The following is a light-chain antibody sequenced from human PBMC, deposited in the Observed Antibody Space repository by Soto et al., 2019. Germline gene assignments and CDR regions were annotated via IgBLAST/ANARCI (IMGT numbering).Light chain of an antibody. Sequence: DIVLTQSPESLAGSLGERATINCKSSETVLHSSSKKNYLAWFQLKSGQPPKMLFYWASIRESGIPDRFRAGGSGTDFTLTITGLQPEDVAVYYCQLYYTFPYTFGQGTTVE. V-gene: IGKV4-1*01. J-gene: IGKJ2*01. CDR2: WAS. CDR3: QLYYTFPYT. CDR1: ETVLHSSSKKNY.